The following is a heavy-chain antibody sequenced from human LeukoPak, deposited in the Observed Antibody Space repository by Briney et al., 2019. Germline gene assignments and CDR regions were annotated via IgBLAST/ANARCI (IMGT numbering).Heavy chain of an antibody. CDR2: VYYSRSS. D-gene: IGHD3-3*01. V-gene: IGHV4-31*01. CDR1: GSSVSSDEYY. J-gene: IGHJ4*02. CDR3: ARVKVLRFLEWFLDF. Sequence: SSQTLSLTCIVSGSSVSSDEYYWSWVRQHPGKGLEWIGYVYYSRSSYYIPSLESQVTMSVEVSKNQFSLELRSVTAADTAVYYCARVKVLRFLEWFLDFWGQGALVTVSS.